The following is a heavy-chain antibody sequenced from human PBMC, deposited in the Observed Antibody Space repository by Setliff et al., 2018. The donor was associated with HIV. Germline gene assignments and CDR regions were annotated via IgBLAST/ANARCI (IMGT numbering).Heavy chain of an antibody. Sequence: LSLTCTVSGGSISSGDYYWSWIRQPPGKGLEWIGYIYYSGSTYYNPSLKSRVTISVDTSKNQFSLKLSSVTAADTAVYYCARAVTMVRGVITYYFDYWGQGTLVTVSS. CDR3: ARAVTMVRGVITYYFDY. CDR1: GGSISSGDYY. V-gene: IGHV4-30-4*08. J-gene: IGHJ4*02. CDR2: IYYSGST. D-gene: IGHD3-10*01.